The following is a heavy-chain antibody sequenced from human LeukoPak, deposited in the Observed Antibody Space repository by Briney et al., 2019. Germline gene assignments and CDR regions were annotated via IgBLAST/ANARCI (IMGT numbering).Heavy chain of an antibody. CDR3: AKVGGYSYGYNWFDP. CDR2: ISGSGGST. D-gene: IGHD5-18*01. Sequence: GGSLRLSCAASGFTFSNYAMSWVRQAPGKGLEWVSAISGSGGSTYYADSVKGRFTISRDNSKNTLYLQMNSLRAEDTAVYYCAKVGGYSYGYNWFDPWGQGTLVTVSS. CDR1: GFTFSNYA. J-gene: IGHJ5*02. V-gene: IGHV3-23*01.